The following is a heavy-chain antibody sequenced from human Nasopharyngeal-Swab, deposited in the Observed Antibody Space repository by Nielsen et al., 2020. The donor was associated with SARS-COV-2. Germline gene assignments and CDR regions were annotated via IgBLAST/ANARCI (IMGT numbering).Heavy chain of an antibody. Sequence: GESLKISCAASGFTFSSYAMSWVRQAPGKELEWVSAISGSGGSTYYADSVKGRFTISRDNSKNTLYLQMNSLRAEDTAVYYCAKYYGDYPYYYYYMDVWGKGTTVTVSS. CDR2: ISGSGGST. D-gene: IGHD4-17*01. CDR3: AKYYGDYPYYYYYMDV. J-gene: IGHJ6*03. V-gene: IGHV3-23*01. CDR1: GFTFSSYA.